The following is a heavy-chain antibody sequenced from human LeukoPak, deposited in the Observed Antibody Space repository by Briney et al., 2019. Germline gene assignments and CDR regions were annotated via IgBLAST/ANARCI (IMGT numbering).Heavy chain of an antibody. J-gene: IGHJ4*02. CDR1: GFTFSDHY. V-gene: IGHV3-72*01. CDR2: TRNKANSYTT. Sequence: GGSLRLSCAASGFTFSDHYMDWVRQAAGKGLAWVGRTRNKANSYTTEYAASVKGRFTIPRDDSTNSPYPQLHSLKTTDKAVSYRAGPPGLRTGGYYFVWWGQASLGTVSA. D-gene: IGHD4-17*01. CDR3: AGPPGLRTGGYYFVW.